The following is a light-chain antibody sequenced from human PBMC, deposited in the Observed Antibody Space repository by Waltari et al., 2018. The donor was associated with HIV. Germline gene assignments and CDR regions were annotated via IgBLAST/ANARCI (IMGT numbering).Light chain of an antibody. Sequence: QSALTQPASVSGSPGQSITISCTGTSSDVGGYNLVSWYQQHPGKAPKPMIYEVSKRPSGVFNRFSRSKSGNTASLTISGLQAEDEADYYCCAYAGSTTYVIFGGGTKLTVL. J-gene: IGLJ2*01. V-gene: IGLV2-23*02. CDR1: SSDVGGYNL. CDR3: CAYAGSTTYVI. CDR2: EVS.